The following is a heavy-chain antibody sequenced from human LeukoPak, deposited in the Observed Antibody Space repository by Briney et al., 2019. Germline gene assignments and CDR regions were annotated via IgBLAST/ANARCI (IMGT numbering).Heavy chain of an antibody. V-gene: IGHV1-18*01. CDR3: ASHKYCSSTSCYAFDI. D-gene: IGHD2-2*01. CDR1: GDTFISYG. Sequence: ASVKVSCKASGDTFISYGISWVRQAPGQGLEWMGWISANNANTNYAQKLQGRVTMTTDTSTSTAYMELRSLRSDDTAVYYRASHKYCSSTSCYAFDIWGRGTMVTVSS. CDR2: ISANNANT. J-gene: IGHJ3*02.